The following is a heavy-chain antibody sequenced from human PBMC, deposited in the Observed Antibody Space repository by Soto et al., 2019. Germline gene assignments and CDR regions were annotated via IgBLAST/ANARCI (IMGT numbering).Heavy chain of an antibody. CDR2: IYYSGST. V-gene: IGHV4-59*01. CDR1: GGSISSYY. CDR3: VRSGDSSDLFDY. Sequence: QVQLQESGPGLVKPSETLSLTCTVSGGSISSYYWSWIRQPPGKGLEWIGYIYYSGSTNYNPSLKSRVTISVDTSKNQFSLKLSSVTAADTAVYYCVRSGDSSDLFDYWGQGTLVTVSS. D-gene: IGHD3-22*01. J-gene: IGHJ4*02.